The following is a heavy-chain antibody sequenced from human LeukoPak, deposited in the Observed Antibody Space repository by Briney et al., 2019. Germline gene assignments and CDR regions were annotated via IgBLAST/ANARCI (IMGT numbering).Heavy chain of an antibody. CDR3: AKARIVATRYPTEVNLDY. CDR1: GFTFSNYA. V-gene: IGHV3-23*01. D-gene: IGHD5-12*01. CDR2: ISGGGPNT. Sequence: GGSLRLSCAASGFTFSNYAMSWVRQAPGKGLKWVSTISGGGPNTYYADSVKGRFTISRDNSKDTLYLQMNSLRAEDTAVYYCAKARIVATRYPTEVNLDYWGQGTLVTVSS. J-gene: IGHJ4*02.